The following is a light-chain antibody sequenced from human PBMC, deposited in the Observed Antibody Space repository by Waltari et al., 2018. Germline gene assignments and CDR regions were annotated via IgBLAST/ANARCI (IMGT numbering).Light chain of an antibody. CDR1: QVSSRF. Sequence: EIMLTQSPGTLSLSPGERATISCSASQVSSRFLAWYQHKPGQPPRLLIYDASSRATGIPDRFSGSWSRTDFSLTISRVEPEDFAVYYCQKYGTLPETFGQGTKVEIK. J-gene: IGKJ1*01. V-gene: IGKV3-20*01. CDR3: QKYGTLPET. CDR2: DAS.